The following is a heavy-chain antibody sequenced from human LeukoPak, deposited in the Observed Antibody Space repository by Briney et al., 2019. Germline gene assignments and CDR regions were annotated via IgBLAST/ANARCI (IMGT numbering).Heavy chain of an antibody. D-gene: IGHD6-6*01. J-gene: IGHJ5*02. CDR1: GGSFSGYY. V-gene: IGHV4-34*01. CDR2: INHSGST. Sequence: PSETLSLTCAVYGGSFSGYYWSWIRQPPGKGLEWIGEINHSGSTNHNPSLKSRVTISVDTSKNQFSLKLSSVTAADTAVYYCARGRIAARPNWFDPWGQGTLVTVSS. CDR3: ARGRIAARPNWFDP.